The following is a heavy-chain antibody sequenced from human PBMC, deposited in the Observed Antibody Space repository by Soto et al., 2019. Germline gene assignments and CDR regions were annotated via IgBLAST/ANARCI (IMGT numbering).Heavy chain of an antibody. D-gene: IGHD3-3*01. CDR3: AKLSSFGVVIIFAPKYYFDY. CDR1: GFTFSSYA. J-gene: IGHJ4*02. Sequence: PGGSLRLSCAASGFTFSSYAMSWVRQAPGKGLEWVSAISGSGGSTYYADSVKGRFTISRDNSKNTLYLQMNSLRAEDTAVYYCAKLSSFGVVIIFAPKYYFDYWGQGTLVSVSS. CDR2: ISGSGGST. V-gene: IGHV3-23*01.